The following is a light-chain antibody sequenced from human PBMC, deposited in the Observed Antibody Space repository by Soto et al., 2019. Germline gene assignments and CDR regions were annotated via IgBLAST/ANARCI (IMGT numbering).Light chain of an antibody. J-gene: IGKJ1*01. Sequence: DIQMTPSPSSLSASVGDRITITCRASQYISSYLNWYQQKPGKAPKLLISAASSLQSGVPSRFSGSESGTDFALTISSLQPEDFATYYCQQSDTAPWTFGQGTKVDFK. CDR2: AAS. CDR1: QYISSY. CDR3: QQSDTAPWT. V-gene: IGKV1-39*01.